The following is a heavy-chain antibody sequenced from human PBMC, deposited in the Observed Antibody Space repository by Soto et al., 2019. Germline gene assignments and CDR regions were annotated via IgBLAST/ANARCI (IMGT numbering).Heavy chain of an antibody. D-gene: IGHD3-10*01. CDR1: GVSIRSYY. J-gene: IGHJ3*02. V-gene: IGHV4-59*01. CDR2: IYYSGST. CDR3: ARGGGLVSYYYGSGSYYGADAFDI. Sequence: PSVPISLTCPFAGVSIRSYYWSWIRQPTGKGLEWIGYIYYSGSTNYNPSLKSRVTISVDTSKNQFSLKLSSVTAADTAVYYCARGGGLVSYYYGSGSYYGADAFDIWGQGTMVTVSS.